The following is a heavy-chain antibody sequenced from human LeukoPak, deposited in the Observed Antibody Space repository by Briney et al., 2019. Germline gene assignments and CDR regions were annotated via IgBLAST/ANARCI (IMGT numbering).Heavy chain of an antibody. CDR2: IYYSGST. J-gene: IGHJ3*02. Sequence: SETLSLTCTVSGGSISSYYWSWIRQPPGKGLEWIGYIYYSGSTNYNPSLKGRVTISVDTSKNQFSLKLSSVTAADTAVYYCARVGPRYYDYADAFDIWGQGTMVTVSS. CDR3: ARVGPRYYDYADAFDI. D-gene: IGHD5-12*01. CDR1: GGSISSYY. V-gene: IGHV4-59*01.